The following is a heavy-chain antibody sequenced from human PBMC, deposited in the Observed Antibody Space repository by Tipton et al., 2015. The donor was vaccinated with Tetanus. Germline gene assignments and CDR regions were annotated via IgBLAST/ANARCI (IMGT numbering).Heavy chain of an antibody. CDR1: GDSISSFY. CDR3: ARGWGSSWYYFDY. D-gene: IGHD6-13*01. J-gene: IGHJ4*02. V-gene: IGHV4-4*07. Sequence: GLVKPSETLSLSCSVSGDSISSFYWTWIRQPAGKGLEWIGRIYTSGSTNYNPSLKSRVIMSVDTSRGQFSLKLNSVTAADTAVYYCARGWGSSWYYFDYWGQGILVTVSS. CDR2: IYTSGST.